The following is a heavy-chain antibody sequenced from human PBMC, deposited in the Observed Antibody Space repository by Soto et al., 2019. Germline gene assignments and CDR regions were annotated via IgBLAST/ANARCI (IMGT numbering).Heavy chain of an antibody. CDR1: GYTFTGYF. D-gene: IGHD2-15*01. V-gene: IGHV1-2*06. J-gene: IGHJ5*02. Sequence: QVQLVQSGAEVKKPGTSVKVSCKASGYTFTGYFIHWLGPALGKGLEWMGRINPHSGATNYARKFQDRVTMTRDTSINTAYMELSRLRSDDTAIYYCANLPPTPDWFDPWGQGTLVTVSS. CDR3: ANLPPTPDWFDP. CDR2: INPHSGAT.